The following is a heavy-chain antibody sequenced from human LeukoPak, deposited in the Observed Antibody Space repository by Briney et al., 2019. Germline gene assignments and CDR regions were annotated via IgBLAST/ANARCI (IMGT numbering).Heavy chain of an antibody. Sequence: KASETLSLTCTVSGGSITNKYWNWIRQPPGKGLEWIGYFDYTGSTNLNPSLKSRLTVSGDTSTNQFSLKLNSVIAADTAVYYCAGERGEEYSSGWYKTNYFDNWGQGIRVTVSS. CDR3: AGERGEEYSSGWYKTNYFDN. CDR1: GGSITNKY. V-gene: IGHV4-59*01. J-gene: IGHJ4*02. D-gene: IGHD6-19*01. CDR2: FDYTGST.